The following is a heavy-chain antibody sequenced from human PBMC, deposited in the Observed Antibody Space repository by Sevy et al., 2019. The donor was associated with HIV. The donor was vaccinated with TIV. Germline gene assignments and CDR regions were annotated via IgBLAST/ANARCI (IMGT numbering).Heavy chain of an antibody. CDR3: TIAAARYFDY. CDR2: IRSKAYGGTT. V-gene: IGHV3-49*03. Sequence: GESLKISCTASGFTFGDYAMSWFRQAPGKGLEWVGFIRSKAYGGTTEYAASVKGRFTISRDDSKSIAYLQMNSLKTEDTAVHYCTIAAARYFDYWGQGTLVTVSS. CDR1: GFTFGDYA. D-gene: IGHD6-13*01. J-gene: IGHJ4*02.